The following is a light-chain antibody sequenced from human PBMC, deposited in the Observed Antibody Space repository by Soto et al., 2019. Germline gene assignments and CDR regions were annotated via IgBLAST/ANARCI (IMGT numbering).Light chain of an antibody. CDR1: NIGSKS. V-gene: IGLV3-21*04. CDR3: QVWDSSSDRGV. CDR2: YDS. J-gene: IGLJ3*02. Sequence: SYELTQPPSVSVAPGKTARITCGGNNIGSKSVHWYQQKPGQAPVLVIYYDSDRPSGIPERFSGSNSGNTATLTISRVEAGDEADYYCQVWDSSSDRGVFGGGT.